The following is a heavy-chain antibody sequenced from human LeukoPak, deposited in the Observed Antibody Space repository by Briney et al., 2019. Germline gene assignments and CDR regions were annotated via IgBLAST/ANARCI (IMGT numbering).Heavy chain of an antibody. J-gene: IGHJ4*02. D-gene: IGHD5-12*01. V-gene: IGHV4-59*01. Sequence: PSETLSLTCTVSGGSMSSYYWSWIRQPPGKGLEWIGYNSYSGKPNYNPSLKSRVTLSVDTCHNLSSLKLRSVTPPGHAVFFCWRAGPVPTSDGGPIADSCGQGTLVTVSS. CDR3: WRAGPVPTSDGGPIADS. CDR2: NSYSGKP. CDR1: GGSMSSYY.